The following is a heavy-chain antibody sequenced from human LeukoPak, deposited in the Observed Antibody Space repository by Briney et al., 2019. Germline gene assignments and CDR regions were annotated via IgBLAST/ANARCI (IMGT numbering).Heavy chain of an antibody. Sequence: SETLSLTCTASGGSISSYYWSWIRQPPGKGLEWIAYISDIGSINYNPSLKSRVTISLDTSKNQLSLKLRSVTAADTAVYYCAGHHPRNTVDFWGQGTLVTVSS. CDR1: GGSISSYY. CDR3: AGHHPRNTVDF. J-gene: IGHJ4*02. D-gene: IGHD2/OR15-2a*01. CDR2: ISDIGSI. V-gene: IGHV4-59*08.